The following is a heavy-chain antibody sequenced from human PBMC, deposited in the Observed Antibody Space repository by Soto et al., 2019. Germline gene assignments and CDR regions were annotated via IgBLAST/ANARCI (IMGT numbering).Heavy chain of an antibody. V-gene: IGHV3-9*01. CDR2: ISWNSGSI. Sequence: EVQLVESGGGLVQPGRSPRLSCAASGFTFDDYAMHWVRQAPGKGLEWVSGISWNSGSIGYADSVKGRFTISRDNAKNSLYLQMNSLRAEDTALYYCATAGYSSGWFRLDYWGQGTLVTVSS. CDR3: ATAGYSSGWFRLDY. CDR1: GFTFDDYA. D-gene: IGHD6-19*01. J-gene: IGHJ4*02.